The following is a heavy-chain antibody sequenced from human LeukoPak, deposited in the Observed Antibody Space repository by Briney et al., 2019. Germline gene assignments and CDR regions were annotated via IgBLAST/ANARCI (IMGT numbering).Heavy chain of an antibody. CDR3: ARDWGPFGVVIMFDY. J-gene: IGHJ4*02. CDR1: GYTFTSYD. Sequence: ASVKVSCKASGYTFTSYDISWVRQAPGQGLEWMGWISAYNGNTNYAQKLQGRVTMTTDTSTSTAYMELRSLRSDDTAVYYCARDWGPFGVVIMFDYWGQGTLVTVSS. D-gene: IGHD3-3*01. V-gene: IGHV1-18*01. CDR2: ISAYNGNT.